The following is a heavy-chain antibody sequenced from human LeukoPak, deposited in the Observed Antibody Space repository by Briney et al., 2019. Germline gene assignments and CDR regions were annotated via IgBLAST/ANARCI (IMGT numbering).Heavy chain of an antibody. J-gene: IGHJ4*02. D-gene: IGHD2-21*01. CDR1: GGSISSGGYY. V-gene: IGHV4-31*03. Sequence: PSETLSLTCTVSGGSISSGGYYWNWIRQHPGKGLEWIGYIYYSGSTYYNPSLKSRVTISVDMSKNQFSLKLSSVTAADTAGYYCAREAPGEAFMVGIEYWGQGPWSPSPQ. CDR2: IYYSGST. CDR3: AREAPGEAFMVGIEY.